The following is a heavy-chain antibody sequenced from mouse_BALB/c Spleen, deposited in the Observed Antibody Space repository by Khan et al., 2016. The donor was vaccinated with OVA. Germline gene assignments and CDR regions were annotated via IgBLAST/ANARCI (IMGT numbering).Heavy chain of an antibody. Sequence: VQLQQSGAELAKPGASVKMSCKASGYTFTSYWMHWIKQRPGQGLEWIGYINPTSGYTDYNKKLKDKATLTEDKSSSTAYMQLNSLTSDDSAVYYCARDRIDYWGQGTTLTVSS. CDR3: ARDRIDY. CDR1: GYTFTSYW. V-gene: IGHV1-7*01. CDR2: INPTSGYT. J-gene: IGHJ2*01.